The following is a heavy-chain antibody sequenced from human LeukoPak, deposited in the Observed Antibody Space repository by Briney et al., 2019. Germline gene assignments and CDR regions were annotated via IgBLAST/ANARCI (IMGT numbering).Heavy chain of an antibody. Sequence: GGSLRLSCAASGFTFSNAWMSWVRQAPGKGLEWVGRIKSKTDGGTTDYAAPVKGRFTISRDDSKNTLYLQMNSLKTEDTAVYYCTTVSGGYDSSYFDYWGQGTLVTVSS. CDR1: GFTFSNAW. CDR3: TTVSGGYDSSYFDY. J-gene: IGHJ4*02. D-gene: IGHD5-12*01. CDR2: IKSKTDGGTT. V-gene: IGHV3-15*01.